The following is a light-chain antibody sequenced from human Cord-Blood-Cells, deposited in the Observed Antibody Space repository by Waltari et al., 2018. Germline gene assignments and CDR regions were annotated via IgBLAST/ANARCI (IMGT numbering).Light chain of an antibody. V-gene: IGLV2-14*01. CDR3: SSYTSSSHVV. Sequence: CTGTSSDVGGYNYVSWYQQHPGKAPKLMIYEVSNRPSGVSNRFSGSKSGNTASLTISGLQAEDEADYYCSSYTSSSHVVFGGGTKLTVL. J-gene: IGLJ2*01. CDR2: EVS. CDR1: SSDVGGYNY.